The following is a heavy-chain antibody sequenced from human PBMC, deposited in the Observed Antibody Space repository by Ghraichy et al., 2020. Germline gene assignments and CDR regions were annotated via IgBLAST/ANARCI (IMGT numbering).Heavy chain of an antibody. V-gene: IGHV4-34*01. J-gene: IGHJ6*03. D-gene: IGHD2-2*01. CDR2: INHSGST. CDR3: ARVHCSSTSCYLYYYYYYMDV. CDR1: GGSFSGYY. Sequence: SETLSLTCAVYGGSFSGYYWSWIRQPPGKGLEWIGEINHSGSTNYNPSLKSRVTISVDTSKNQFSLKLSSVTAADTAVYYCARVHCSSTSCYLYYYYYYMDVWGKGTTVTVSS.